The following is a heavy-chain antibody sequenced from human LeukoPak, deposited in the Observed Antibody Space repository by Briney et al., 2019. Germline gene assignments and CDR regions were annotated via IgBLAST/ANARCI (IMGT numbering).Heavy chain of an antibody. CDR1: GGSISSYY. V-gene: IGHV4-59*12. CDR2: IYYSGST. CDR3: ARAEESNWFDP. Sequence: PSETLSLTCTVSGGSISSYYWSWIRQPPGKGLEWIGYIYYSGSTNYNPSLKSRVTISVDTSKNQFSLKLSSVTAADTAVYYCARAEESNWFDPWGQGTLVTVSS. D-gene: IGHD1-14*01. J-gene: IGHJ5*02.